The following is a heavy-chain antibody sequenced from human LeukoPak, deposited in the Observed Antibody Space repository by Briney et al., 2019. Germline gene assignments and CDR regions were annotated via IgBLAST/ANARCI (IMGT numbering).Heavy chain of an antibody. Sequence: PSQTLSLACAISGDSVSSNSAAWNWIRQSPSRGLEWLVRTYYRSKWYNDYAVSVKSRITINPDTSKNQFSLQLNSVTPEDTAVYYCARVGSVSSAVMTNWFDPWGQGTLVTVSS. V-gene: IGHV6-1*01. CDR2: TYYRSKWYN. CDR1: GDSVSSNSAA. D-gene: IGHD6-19*01. J-gene: IGHJ5*02. CDR3: ARVGSVSSAVMTNWFDP.